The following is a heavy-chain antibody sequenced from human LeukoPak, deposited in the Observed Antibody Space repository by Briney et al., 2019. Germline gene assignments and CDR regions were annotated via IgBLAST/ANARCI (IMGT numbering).Heavy chain of an antibody. Sequence: SETLSLTCTVSGGSISSSSYYWGWIRQPPGKGLEWIGSIYYSGSTYYNPSLKSRVTISVDTSKNQFSLKLSSVTAADTAVYYCALEMATISPRLVQSHYFDYWGQGTLVTVSS. D-gene: IGHD5-24*01. CDR2: IYYSGST. J-gene: IGHJ4*02. CDR3: ALEMATISPRLVQSHYFDY. V-gene: IGHV4-39*01. CDR1: GGSISSSSYY.